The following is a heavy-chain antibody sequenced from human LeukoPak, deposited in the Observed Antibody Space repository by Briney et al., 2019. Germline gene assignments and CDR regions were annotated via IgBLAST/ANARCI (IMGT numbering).Heavy chain of an antibody. CDR2: INHGGST. J-gene: IGHJ2*01. CDR1: GGPFSGYY. D-gene: IGHD6-19*01. V-gene: IGHV4-34*01. Sequence: SETLSLTCAVYGGPFSGYYWSWIRQTPGKGLEWIGEINHGGSTNYNPSLKSRVTVSVDTSKNQFSLKLSSVTAADTAVYYCARSIEVAGYWYFDLWGRGTLVTVSS. CDR3: ARSIEVAGYWYFDL.